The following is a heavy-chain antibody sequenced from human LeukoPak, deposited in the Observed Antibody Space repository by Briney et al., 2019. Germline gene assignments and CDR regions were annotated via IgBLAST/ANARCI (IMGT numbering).Heavy chain of an antibody. D-gene: IGHD6-13*01. Sequence: GGSLRLSCTASRFTFRNYEMNWVRQAPGKGLEWISYISTSGTTIYYADSVKGRFTISRDNAKTSLYLQMNSLRGEDTALYYCARGQPYRSSWYGSRADEDYFDYWGQGTLVTVSS. CDR2: ISTSGTTI. CDR3: ARGQPYRSSWYGSRADEDYFDY. J-gene: IGHJ4*02. V-gene: IGHV3-48*03. CDR1: RFTFRNYE.